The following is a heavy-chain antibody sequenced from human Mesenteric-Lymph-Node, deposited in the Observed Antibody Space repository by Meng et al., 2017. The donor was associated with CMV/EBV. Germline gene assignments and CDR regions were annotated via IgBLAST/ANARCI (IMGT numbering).Heavy chain of an antibody. Sequence: VSEDTFSSYVINWVRQAPGQGLEWLGRILPILDMTNYAQKFQGRVTITADKSTSTAYMELSGLRSEDTAVYYCAKDSSGYPYGMDVWGQGTTVTVSS. CDR1: EDTFSSYV. CDR3: AKDSSGYPYGMDV. V-gene: IGHV1-69*04. CDR2: ILPILDMT. J-gene: IGHJ6*02. D-gene: IGHD3-22*01.